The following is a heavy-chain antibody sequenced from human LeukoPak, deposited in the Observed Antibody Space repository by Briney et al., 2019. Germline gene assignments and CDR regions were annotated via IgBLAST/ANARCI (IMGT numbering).Heavy chain of an antibody. D-gene: IGHD3-10*01. CDR1: GYTFTGYY. J-gene: IGHJ5*02. CDR3: ARDARITMVRGVIITRWFDP. Sequence: ASVKVSCKASGYTFTGYYMHWVRQAPGQGLEWMGWINPNSGGTNYAQKFQGRVTMTRDTSISTAYMELSRLRSDDTAVYYCARDARITMVRGVIITRWFDPWGQGTLVTVSS. CDR2: INPNSGGT. V-gene: IGHV1-2*02.